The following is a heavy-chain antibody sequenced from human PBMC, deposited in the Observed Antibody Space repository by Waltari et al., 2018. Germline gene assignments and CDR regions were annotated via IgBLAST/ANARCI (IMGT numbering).Heavy chain of an antibody. Sequence: HVQLVASGGGGVQPGGPRGLSCSASGFTFSSSGLHWVRQPPGKGLEWVTVIHYNEHETYYADSGRGRFTISRDNSKNTVSLQMNSLRVEDTAVYYCVKDPELNYWGQGTLVTVSS. D-gene: IGHD3-10*01. J-gene: IGHJ4*02. CDR3: VKDPELNY. V-gene: IGHV3-30*02. CDR1: GFTFSSSG. CDR2: IHYNEHET.